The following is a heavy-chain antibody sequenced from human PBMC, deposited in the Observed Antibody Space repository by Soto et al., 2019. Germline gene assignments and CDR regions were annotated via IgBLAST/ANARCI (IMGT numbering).Heavy chain of an antibody. V-gene: IGHV1-2*02. CDR2: INPNSGGT. J-gene: IGHJ6*02. CDR1: GYTFTGYY. CDR3: LLGGGQLVRLRYYGMDV. Sequence: QVQLVQSGAEVKKPGASVKVSCKASGYTFTGYYMHWVRQAPGQGLEWMGWINPNSGGTNYAQKFQGRVTMTRDTSISPAYMELSRLRSDDTAVYYCLLGGGQLVRLRYYGMDVWGQGTTVTVSS. D-gene: IGHD6-6*01.